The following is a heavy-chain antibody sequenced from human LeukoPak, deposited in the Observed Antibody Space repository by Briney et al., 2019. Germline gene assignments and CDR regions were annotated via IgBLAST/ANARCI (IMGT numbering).Heavy chain of an antibody. D-gene: IGHD3-10*01. V-gene: IGHV3-30*18. J-gene: IGHJ4*02. Sequence: VGSLRLSCVASGFTFFNSGMHWVRPAPGEGLERVAVISSGVTTQSYPDSVKGRLTVYSDIFTNTLYLQIDSLRPRDRPVFYFAKLSGPHPLYYLVHWGQGTLVTVSS. CDR2: ISSGVTTQ. CDR1: GFTFFNSG. CDR3: AKLSGPHPLYYLVH.